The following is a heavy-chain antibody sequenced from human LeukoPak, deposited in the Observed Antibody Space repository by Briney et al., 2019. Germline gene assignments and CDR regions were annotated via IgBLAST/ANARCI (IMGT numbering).Heavy chain of an antibody. Sequence: GGSLRLSCAASGFTFSSYGMHWVRQAPGKGLEWVAVIWYDGSNKYYADSVKGRFTISRDNSKDALYLQMNSLRAEDTAVYYCAREAATDAFDIWGQGTMVTVSS. CDR1: GFTFSSYG. V-gene: IGHV3-33*01. CDR3: AREAATDAFDI. J-gene: IGHJ3*02. CDR2: IWYDGSNK. D-gene: IGHD5-12*01.